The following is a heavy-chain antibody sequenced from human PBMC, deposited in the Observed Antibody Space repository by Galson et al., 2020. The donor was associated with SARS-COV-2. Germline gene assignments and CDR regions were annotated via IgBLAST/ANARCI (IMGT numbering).Heavy chain of an antibody. CDR3: ARAQKVVVITELGY. Sequence: TGGSLRLSCAASGFTFSDYYMSWIRQAPGKGLERVSYISSSGSTIYYADSVKGRFTISRDNAKNSLYLQMNSLRAEDTAVYYCARAQKVVVITELGYWGQGTLVTVSS. J-gene: IGHJ4*02. D-gene: IGHD3-22*01. CDR2: ISSSGSTI. V-gene: IGHV3-11*01. CDR1: GFTFSDYY.